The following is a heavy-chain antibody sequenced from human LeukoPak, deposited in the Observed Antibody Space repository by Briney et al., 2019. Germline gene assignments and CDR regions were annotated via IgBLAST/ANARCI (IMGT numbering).Heavy chain of an antibody. D-gene: IGHD6-13*01. CDR3: TRDARHQLVEDY. J-gene: IGHJ4*02. V-gene: IGHV3-49*04. Sequence: GGSLRLSCTASGFTFGDYAMSWVRQAPGKGLEWVGFIRSKAYGGTTEYAASVKGRFTISRDDSKSIAYLQMNSLKTEDTAVYYSTRDARHQLVEDYWGQGTLVTVSS. CDR1: GFTFGDYA. CDR2: IRSKAYGGTT.